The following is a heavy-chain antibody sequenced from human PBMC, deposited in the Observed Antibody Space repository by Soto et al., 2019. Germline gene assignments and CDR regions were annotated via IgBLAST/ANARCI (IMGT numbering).Heavy chain of an antibody. D-gene: IGHD2-21*01. CDR1: GFTFSSSA. J-gene: IGHJ3*02. Sequence: EVQLLESGGGLVQPGGSLRLSCTASGFTFSSSAMNWVRQAPGQGLEWVASVSENGGSRGGTYYADSVKGRFTISRDNSKNTLYLQMDSLRGAETAVYYCAGAKAVVIAALGIWGQGTMVTVSS. V-gene: IGHV3-23*01. CDR3: AGAKAVVIAALGI. CDR2: VSENGGSRGGT.